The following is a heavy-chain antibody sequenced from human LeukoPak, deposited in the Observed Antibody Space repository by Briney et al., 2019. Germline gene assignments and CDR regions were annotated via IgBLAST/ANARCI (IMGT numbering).Heavy chain of an antibody. J-gene: IGHJ4*02. CDR2: INHSGST. V-gene: IGHV4-34*01. CDR1: GESFSGYY. CDR3: ARVINRGYCSGGSCYCDS. D-gene: IGHD2-15*01. Sequence: PSETLSLTCAVYGESFSGYYWTWIRQPPGKGLEWIGEINHSGSTNYNPSLKSRITISVDTSKNQFSLKLNSVTAADTAVYYCARVINRGYCSGGSCYCDSWGQGTLVTVSS.